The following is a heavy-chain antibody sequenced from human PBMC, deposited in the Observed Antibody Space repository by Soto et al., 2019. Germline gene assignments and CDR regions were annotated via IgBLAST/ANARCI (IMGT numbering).Heavy chain of an antibody. CDR1: GFIFTTCA. CDR2: ISGSGGST. Sequence: GGSLRLSCAASGFIFTTCAMSWVRQAPGKGLEWVSAISGSGGSTYYADSVQGRFTISRDNSKDTLYLQMSTLRAEDTAVYYCAKFTSYDSSGYYPIGALDMWGQGTMVTVSS. D-gene: IGHD3-22*01. V-gene: IGHV3-23*01. J-gene: IGHJ3*02. CDR3: AKFTSYDSSGYYPIGALDM.